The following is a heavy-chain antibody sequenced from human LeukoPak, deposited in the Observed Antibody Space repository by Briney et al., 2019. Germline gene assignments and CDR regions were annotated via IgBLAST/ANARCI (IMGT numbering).Heavy chain of an antibody. D-gene: IGHD4-11*01. Sequence: SETLSLTCTVSGGSISSSSYYWGWIRQPPGKGLEWIGSIYHSGSTYYNPSLKSRITISVDTSKNQFSLKLSSVTAADTAVYYCAHPVNDAFDIWGQGTMVTVSS. CDR3: AHPVNDAFDI. V-gene: IGHV4-39*07. CDR1: GGSISSSSYY. CDR2: IYHSGST. J-gene: IGHJ3*02.